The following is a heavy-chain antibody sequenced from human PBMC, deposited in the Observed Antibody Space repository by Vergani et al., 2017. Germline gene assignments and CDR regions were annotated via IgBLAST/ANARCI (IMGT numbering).Heavy chain of an antibody. J-gene: IGHJ4*02. V-gene: IGHV3-23*01. Sequence: QLLASGGGLVQPGGSLRLSCAASGFTFSSYAMSWVRQAPGKGLEWVSAISGSGGSTYYADSVKGRFTISRDNSKNTLYMQMNSLRAEDTAVYYCAKAPRSGWWGDHFDYWGQGTLVTVSS. CDR2: ISGSGGST. CDR1: GFTFSSYA. CDR3: AKAPRSGWWGDHFDY. D-gene: IGHD6-19*01.